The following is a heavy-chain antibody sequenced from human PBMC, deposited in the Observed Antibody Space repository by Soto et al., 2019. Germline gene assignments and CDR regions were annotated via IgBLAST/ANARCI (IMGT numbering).Heavy chain of an antibody. CDR1: GFTFSSYA. J-gene: IGHJ4*02. D-gene: IGHD6-19*01. V-gene: IGHV3-23*01. Sequence: EVQLLESGGGLVQPGGSLRLSCAASGFTFSSYAMSWVRQAPGKGLERVSAVSGSGVSTYYADSVKGRFTISRDNSKNSLYLQMNSLRAEDTAVSYCAKEAGYSSGWDTCDYWGQGPLVNVSS. CDR2: VSGSGVST. CDR3: AKEAGYSSGWDTCDY.